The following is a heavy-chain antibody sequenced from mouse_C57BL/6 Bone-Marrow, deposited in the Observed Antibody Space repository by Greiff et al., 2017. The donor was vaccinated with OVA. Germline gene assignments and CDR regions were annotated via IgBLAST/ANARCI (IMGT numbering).Heavy chain of an antibody. CDR3: ARWYYDYH. D-gene: IGHD2-4*01. CDR1: GYTFTSYG. Sequence: QVQLKQSGAELARPGASVKLSCKASGYTFTSYGISWVKQRTGQGLEWIGEIYPRSGNTYYNEKLKGKATLTADKSSSTAYMELRSLTSEDSAVYFCARWYYDYHWGQGTTLTVSS. J-gene: IGHJ2*01. V-gene: IGHV1-81*01. CDR2: IYPRSGNT.